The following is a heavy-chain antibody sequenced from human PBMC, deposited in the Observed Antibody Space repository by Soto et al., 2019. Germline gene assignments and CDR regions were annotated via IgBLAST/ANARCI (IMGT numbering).Heavy chain of an antibody. Sequence: SETLSLTCXVSGGSISSYYWSWIRQPPGKGLEWIGYIYYSGSTNYNPSLKSRVTISVDTSKNQFSLKLSSVTAADTAVYYCATRYDFWSGSPIGYMDVWGKGTTVTVSS. CDR3: ATRYDFWSGSPIGYMDV. CDR1: GGSISSYY. J-gene: IGHJ6*03. CDR2: IYYSGST. D-gene: IGHD3-3*01. V-gene: IGHV4-59*08.